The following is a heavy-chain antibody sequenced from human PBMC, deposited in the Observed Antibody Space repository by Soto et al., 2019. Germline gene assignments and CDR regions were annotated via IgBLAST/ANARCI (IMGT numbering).Heavy chain of an antibody. D-gene: IGHD6-19*01. Sequence: PSETLSLTCTVSGGSITSSYWSWIRRPPGKGLEWIAYIYDTGISGYTPSTSYNPSLKSRVTMSVDTSTSQFSLKLTSVTAADTAVYYCARSAVAGTKYFDYWGQGTLVTVSS. CDR1: GGSITSSY. CDR2: IYDTGISGYTPST. J-gene: IGHJ4*02. CDR3: ARSAVAGTKYFDY. V-gene: IGHV4-59*01.